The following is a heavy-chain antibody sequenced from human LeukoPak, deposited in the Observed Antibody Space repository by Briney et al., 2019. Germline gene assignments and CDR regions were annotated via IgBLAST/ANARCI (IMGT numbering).Heavy chain of an antibody. J-gene: IGHJ4*02. CDR1: GGSISSYY. CDR2: IYTSGST. Sequence: PSETLSLTCTVPGGSISSYYWSWIRQPPGKGLEWIGYIYTSGSTNYNPSLKSRVTISVDTSKNQFSLKLSSVTAADTAVYFCARLGSYHDFWGQGALVTVSS. D-gene: IGHD1-26*01. V-gene: IGHV4-4*09. CDR3: ARLGSYHDF.